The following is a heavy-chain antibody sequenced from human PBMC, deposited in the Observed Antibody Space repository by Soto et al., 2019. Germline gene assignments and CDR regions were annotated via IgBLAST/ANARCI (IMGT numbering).Heavy chain of an antibody. CDR2: IRGSGGST. V-gene: IGHV3-23*01. Sequence: EVQLLESGGGLVQPGGSLRLSCAASGFTFSSYAMSWVRRAPGKGLEWVSAIRGSGGSTYYADSVKGRFTISRDNSKNTLYLQMNSLRAEDTAVYYCAKVQRDSGYDAVIDHYYFDYWGQGTLVTVSS. CDR3: AKVQRDSGYDAVIDHYYFDY. CDR1: GFTFSSYA. D-gene: IGHD5-12*01. J-gene: IGHJ4*02.